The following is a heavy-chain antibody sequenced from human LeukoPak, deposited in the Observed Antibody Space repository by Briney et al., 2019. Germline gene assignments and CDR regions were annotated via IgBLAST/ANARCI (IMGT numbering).Heavy chain of an antibody. D-gene: IGHD6-13*01. CDR1: GFPFSSYS. J-gene: IGHJ4*02. V-gene: IGHV3-7*03. CDR3: ARSIPYGTTWYGRSDY. Sequence: GGSLRLSCAASGFPFSSYSMTWVRQAPGKGLEWVANIKPDGTTKFYVDSVKGRFTISRDNALNSLYLQMNSLRAEDTTIYYCARSIPYGTTWYGRSDYWGQGTLVTVSS. CDR2: IKPDGTTK.